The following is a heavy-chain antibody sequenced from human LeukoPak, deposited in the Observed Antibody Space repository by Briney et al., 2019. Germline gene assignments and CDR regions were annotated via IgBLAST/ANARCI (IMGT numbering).Heavy chain of an antibody. CDR3: AREGGHSGFFDF. V-gene: IGHV4-59*01. CDR1: GGSINSNY. CDR2: IHYTGNI. J-gene: IGHJ4*02. D-gene: IGHD5-12*01. Sequence: SETLSLTCTVSGGSINSNYWSWIRQPQGKGLEWIGFIHYTGNIDYNPSLKSRLTISIDTSKNQFSLKLTSVTAADTAVYYCAREGGHSGFFDFWGQGTLVTVSA.